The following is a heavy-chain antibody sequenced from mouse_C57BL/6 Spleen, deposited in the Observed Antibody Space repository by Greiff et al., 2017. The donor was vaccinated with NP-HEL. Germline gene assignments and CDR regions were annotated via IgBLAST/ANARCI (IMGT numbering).Heavy chain of an antibody. CDR1: GYAFSSSW. J-gene: IGHJ1*03. V-gene: IGHV1-82*01. CDR3: ARLDYDYVNWYFDV. Sequence: QVQLKQSGPELVKPGASVKISCKASGYAFSSSWMNWVKQRPGKGLEWIGRIYPGDGDTNYNGKFKGKATLTADKSSSTAYMQLSSLTSEDSAVYFCARLDYDYVNWYFDVWGTGTTVTVSS. D-gene: IGHD2-4*01. CDR2: IYPGDGDT.